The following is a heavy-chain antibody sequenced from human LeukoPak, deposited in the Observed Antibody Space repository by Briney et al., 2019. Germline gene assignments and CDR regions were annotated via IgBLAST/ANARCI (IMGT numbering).Heavy chain of an antibody. CDR2: IIPIFGTA. D-gene: IGHD3-22*01. Sequence: SVKVSCKASGGTFSSYAISWVRRAPGQGLEWMGRIIPIFGTANYAQKFQGRVTITTDESTSTAYMELSSLRSEDTAVYYCARQGVQPSYYDSSGTGLYFDYWGQGTLFTVSS. CDR1: GGTFSSYA. CDR3: ARQGVQPSYYDSSGTGLYFDY. J-gene: IGHJ4*02. V-gene: IGHV1-69*05.